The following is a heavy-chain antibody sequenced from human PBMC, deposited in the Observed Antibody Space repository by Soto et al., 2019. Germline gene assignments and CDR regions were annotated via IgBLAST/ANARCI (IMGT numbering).Heavy chain of an antibody. CDR2: ISSSSSHI. D-gene: IGHD3-10*01. CDR1: GFTFSSYS. J-gene: IGHJ4*02. V-gene: IGHV3-21*01. Sequence: GGSLRLSCAASGFTFSSYSMNWVRQAPGKGLEWVSSISSSSSHIYYADSVKGRFTISRDNAKNSLYLQMNSLRAEDTAVYYCARIPKYYYGSGRDYYFDYWGQGTLVTVSS. CDR3: ARIPKYYYGSGRDYYFDY.